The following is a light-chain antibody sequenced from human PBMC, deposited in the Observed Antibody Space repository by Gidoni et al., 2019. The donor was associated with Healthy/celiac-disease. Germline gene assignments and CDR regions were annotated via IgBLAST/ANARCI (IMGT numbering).Light chain of an antibody. J-gene: IGLJ1*01. CDR2: KDS. Sequence: SYELPQPPSVSVSPGQTARITCSGDALPKQYAYWYQQKPGQAPGLVIYKDSERPSGIPERFSGSSSGTTVTLTISGVQAEDEADYYCQSADSSGTYYVFGTGTKVTVL. V-gene: IGLV3-25*03. CDR1: ALPKQY. CDR3: QSADSSGTYYV.